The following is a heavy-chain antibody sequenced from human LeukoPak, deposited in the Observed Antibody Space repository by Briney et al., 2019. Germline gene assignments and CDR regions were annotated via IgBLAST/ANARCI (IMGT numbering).Heavy chain of an antibody. V-gene: IGHV4-34*01. CDR2: IYHSGST. CDR3: ARTTEGYCRGRSCYSYYYYMDV. CDR1: GGSFSGYY. Sequence: SETLSLTCAVYGGSFSGYYWGWIRQPPGKGLEWIGSIYHSGSTYYNPSLKSRVTISVDTSKNQFSLKLRSVTAADTAVYYCARTTEGYCRGRSCYSYYYYMDVWGKGTTVTVSS. J-gene: IGHJ6*03. D-gene: IGHD2-15*01.